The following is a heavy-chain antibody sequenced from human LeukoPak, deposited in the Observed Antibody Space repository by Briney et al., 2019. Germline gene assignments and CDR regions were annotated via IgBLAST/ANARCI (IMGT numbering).Heavy chain of an antibody. J-gene: IGHJ6*03. CDR2: IYYSGST. Sequence: SETLSLTCSVSGGSISTYYWSWIRQPPGRGLEWIGYIYYSGSTDYNPSLKGRVTISVDTSKNQFSLKLNSVTAADTAAYYCARRGYMDVWGKGTTVTISS. V-gene: IGHV4-59*01. D-gene: IGHD3-16*01. CDR3: ARRGYMDV. CDR1: GGSISTYY.